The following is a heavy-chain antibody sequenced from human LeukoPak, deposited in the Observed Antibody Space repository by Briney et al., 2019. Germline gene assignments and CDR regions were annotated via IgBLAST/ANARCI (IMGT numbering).Heavy chain of an antibody. J-gene: IGHJ4*02. D-gene: IGHD2-2*02. CDR1: GYTFTSYG. CDR2: MNPNSGNT. CDR3: ARGVYCSSTSCYKGPFDY. V-gene: IGHV1-8*03. Sequence: GASVKVSRKASGYTFTSYGISWVRQATGQGLEWMGWMNPNSGNTGYAQKFQGRVTITRNTSISTAYMELSSLRSEDTAVYYCARGVYCSSTSCYKGPFDYWGQGTLVTVSS.